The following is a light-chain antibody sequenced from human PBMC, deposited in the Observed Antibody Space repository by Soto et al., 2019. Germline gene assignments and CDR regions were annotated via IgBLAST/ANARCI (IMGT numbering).Light chain of an antibody. V-gene: IGKV3-15*01. J-gene: IGKJ4*01. CDR2: GAS. CDR1: QSVSSN. CDR3: QQYNNWPGALT. Sequence: EIVMTQSPATLSVSPGERATLSCRGSQSVSSNLAWYQQKPGQAPRLLIYGASTRATGIPARFSGSGSGTEFTLTISSLQSEDFAVYYCQQYNNWPGALTFGGGTKVDIK.